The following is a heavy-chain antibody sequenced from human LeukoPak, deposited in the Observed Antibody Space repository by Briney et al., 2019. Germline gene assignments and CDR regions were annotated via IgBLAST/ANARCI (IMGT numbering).Heavy chain of an antibody. Sequence: SETLSLTCTVSGGSISSYYWSWIRQPPGKGLEWIGYIYYSGSTNYNPSLKSRVTISVDTSKNQFSLKLSSVTAADTAVYYCASLVGATDAFDIWGQGTMVTASS. D-gene: IGHD1-26*01. CDR2: IYYSGST. CDR1: GGSISSYY. J-gene: IGHJ3*02. V-gene: IGHV4-59*08. CDR3: ASLVGATDAFDI.